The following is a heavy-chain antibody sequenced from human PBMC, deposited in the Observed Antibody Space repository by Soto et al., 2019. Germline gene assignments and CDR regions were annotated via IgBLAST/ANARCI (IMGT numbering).Heavy chain of an antibody. CDR3: ARVVGRYCSGGSCSFDY. CDR1: GYTFTSYG. D-gene: IGHD2-15*01. J-gene: IGHJ4*02. V-gene: IGHV1-2*04. CDR2: INPNSGGT. Sequence: ASVKVSCKASGYTFTSYGISWVRQAPGQGLEWMGWINPNSGGTNYAQKFQGWVTMTRDTSISTAYMELSRLRSDDTAVYYCARVVGRYCSGGSCSFDYWGQGTLVTVSS.